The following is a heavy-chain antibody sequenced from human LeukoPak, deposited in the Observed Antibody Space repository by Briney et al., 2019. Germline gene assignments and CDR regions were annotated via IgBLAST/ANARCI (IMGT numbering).Heavy chain of an antibody. D-gene: IGHD6-19*01. CDR1: GFTLRRYA. J-gene: IGHJ4*02. CDR3: AKDLSSGWYHRYYFDF. CDR2: ISGSGGST. V-gene: IGHV3-23*01. Sequence: GGPLRLSCAAPGFTLRRYALTGGRQAPGKGLEGVSAISGSGGSTYYADSVKGRFTISRDNSKNTLYPQMNSLRAEDTAVYYCAKDLSSGWYHRYYFDFWGQGTLVTVSS.